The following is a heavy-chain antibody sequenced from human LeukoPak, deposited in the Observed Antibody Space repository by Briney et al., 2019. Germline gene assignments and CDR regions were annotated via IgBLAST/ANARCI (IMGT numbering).Heavy chain of an antibody. V-gene: IGHV4-34*01. CDR2: INHSGST. CDR1: GGSFSGYY. D-gene: IGHD6-6*01. J-gene: IGHJ3*02. Sequence: SETLSLTCAVYGGSFSGYYWSWIRQPPGKGLEWIGEINHSGSTNYNPSLKSRVTISVDTSKNQFSLKLSSVTAADTAVYYCARREQLAPFIDAFDIWGQGTMVTVSS. CDR3: ARREQLAPFIDAFDI.